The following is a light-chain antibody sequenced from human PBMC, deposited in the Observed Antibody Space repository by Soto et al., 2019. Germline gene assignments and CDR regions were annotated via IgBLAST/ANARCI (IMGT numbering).Light chain of an antibody. CDR2: SDN. Sequence: QSVLTQPPSASGTPGQRVTISCSGSNSNIGRNTVNWYQQFPGAAPNLLIHSDNQRPSGVPERFSGSRSGTSASLAISGLQSEEEADYYCPAWDESPNFPVFGGGTKPTVL. V-gene: IGLV1-44*01. CDR1: NSNIGRNT. CDR3: PAWDESPNFPV. J-gene: IGLJ3*02.